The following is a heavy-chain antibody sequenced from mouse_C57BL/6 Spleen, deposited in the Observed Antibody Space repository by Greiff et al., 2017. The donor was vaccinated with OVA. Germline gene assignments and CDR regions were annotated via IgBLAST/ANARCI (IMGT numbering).Heavy chain of an antibody. Sequence: VQLQQPGAELVMPGASVKLSCKASGYTFTSYCMHWVKQRPGQGLEWIGEIDPSDSYTNYNQKFKGKSTLPVDKSSSTAYMQLSSLTSEDSAVYYCARNSRCSNYFDYWGQGTTLTVSA. J-gene: IGHJ2*01. CDR2: IDPSDSYT. D-gene: IGHD1-1*01. CDR1: GYTFTSYC. CDR3: ARNSRCSNYFDY. V-gene: IGHV1-69*01.